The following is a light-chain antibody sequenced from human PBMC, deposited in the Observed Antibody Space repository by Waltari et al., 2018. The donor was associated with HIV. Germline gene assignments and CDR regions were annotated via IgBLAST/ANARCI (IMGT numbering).Light chain of an antibody. CDR2: GTS. V-gene: IGKV3-15*01. CDR3: HHYNNWRET. J-gene: IGKJ1*01. CDR1: QSVNSN. Sequence: EILMTQSPATLYASPGERATLSCRASQSVNSNLSWYPQKPGQTPRLLIYGTSTRSTDIPARFSGSGSGTEFTLTISSLQSEDFAVYYCHHYNNWRETFGQGTKVEIK.